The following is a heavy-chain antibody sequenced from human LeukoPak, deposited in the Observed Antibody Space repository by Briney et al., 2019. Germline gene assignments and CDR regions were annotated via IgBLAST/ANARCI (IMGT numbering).Heavy chain of an antibody. CDR3: SKDQETAMAFDY. Sequence: ASVKVSCKASGYTFTSYYMHWVRQAPGQGLEWMGIINPSGGSTSYAQNFQGRVTMSRDTSTRTAYMELSRLRSEGPAVYYCSKDQETAMAFDYRGQGTLVTVSS. V-gene: IGHV1-46*01. J-gene: IGHJ4*02. CDR1: GYTFTSYY. D-gene: IGHD5-18*01. CDR2: INPSGGST.